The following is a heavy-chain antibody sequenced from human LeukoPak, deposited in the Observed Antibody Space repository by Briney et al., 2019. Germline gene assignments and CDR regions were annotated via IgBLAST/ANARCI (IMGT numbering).Heavy chain of an antibody. V-gene: IGHV3-23*01. CDR1: GFTFTSFA. D-gene: IGHD3-22*01. Sequence: GGSLRLSCAASGFTFTSFAMSWVRQAPGQGLEWVSTISRTAIATYYANSVKGRFTISRDNSKNTVYLQMNSLRAEDTAIYYCAKHSHDGSAPYYEVQLDYWGQGTLVTVSS. CDR3: AKHSHDGSAPYYEVQLDY. J-gene: IGHJ4*02. CDR2: ISRTAIAT.